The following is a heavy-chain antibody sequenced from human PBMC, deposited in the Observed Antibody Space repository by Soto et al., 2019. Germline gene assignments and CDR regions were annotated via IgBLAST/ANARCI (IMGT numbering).Heavy chain of an antibody. CDR2: ISGSGGST. J-gene: IGHJ5*02. CDR1: GFTFSSYA. CDR3: AKAWDYVLFDP. Sequence: GESLKISCAASGFTFSSYAMSWVRQAPGKGLEWVSAISGSGGSTYYADSVKGRFTISRDNSKNTLYLQMNSLRAEDTAVYYCAKAWDYVLFDPWGQGTLVTVSS. V-gene: IGHV3-23*01. D-gene: IGHD3-16*01.